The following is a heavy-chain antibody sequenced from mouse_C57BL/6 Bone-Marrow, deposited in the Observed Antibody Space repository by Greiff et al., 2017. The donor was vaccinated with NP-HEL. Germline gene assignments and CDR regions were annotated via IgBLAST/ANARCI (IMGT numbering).Heavy chain of an antibody. CDR3: ATMVTTKGFDY. Sequence: VQLQQSGAELVRPGTSVKVSCKASGYAFTNYLIEWAKQRPGQGLEWIGVINPGSGGTNYNEKFKGKATLTADKSSSTAYMQLSSLTSEDSAVYFCATMVTTKGFDYWGQGTTLTVSS. J-gene: IGHJ2*01. D-gene: IGHD2-2*01. CDR2: INPGSGGT. CDR1: GYAFTNYL. V-gene: IGHV1-54*01.